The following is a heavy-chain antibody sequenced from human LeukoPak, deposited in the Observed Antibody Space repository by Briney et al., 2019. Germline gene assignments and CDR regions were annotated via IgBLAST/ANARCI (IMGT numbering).Heavy chain of an antibody. CDR1: GFTFSDYY. V-gene: IGHV3-11*01. D-gene: IGHD3-10*01. Sequence: KAGGSLRLSCAASGFTFSDYYMSWIRQAPGKGLEWVSYISSSGSTTYYADSVKGRFTISRDNSKNTVSLQMSSLRAEDTAVYHCAKRVSPGIPDCWGQGTLVTVSS. CDR3: AKRVSPGIPDC. J-gene: IGHJ4*02. CDR2: ISSSGSTT.